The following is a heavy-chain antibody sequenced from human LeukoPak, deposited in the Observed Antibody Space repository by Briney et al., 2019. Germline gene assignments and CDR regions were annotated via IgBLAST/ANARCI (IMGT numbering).Heavy chain of an antibody. CDR3: ARDFPQNCGGDCVPFDP. J-gene: IGHJ5*02. Sequence: SVKVSCKASGGTFSSYAISWVRQAPGQGLEWMGGIIPIFGTATYAQKFQGRVTITADESTSTAYMELSSLRSEDTAVYYCARDFPQNCGGDCVPFDPWGQGTLVTVSS. V-gene: IGHV1-69*13. CDR2: IIPIFGTA. D-gene: IGHD2-21*02. CDR1: GGTFSSYA.